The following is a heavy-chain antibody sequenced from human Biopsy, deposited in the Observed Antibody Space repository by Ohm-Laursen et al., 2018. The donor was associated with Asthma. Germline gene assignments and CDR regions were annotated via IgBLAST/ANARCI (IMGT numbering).Heavy chain of an antibody. J-gene: IGHJ4*02. D-gene: IGHD7-27*01. Sequence: SETLSLTCTVSGGSMSSSSYSWGWIRQPPGKGLEWIGSISYTGNTDIPSLRSRVTLSVETSKNNFSLNLTSVTAADTAVFYCARHWNWGSFFDYWGQGTPVTVSS. V-gene: IGHV4-39*01. CDR1: GGSMSSSSYS. CDR3: ARHWNWGSFFDY. CDR2: ISYTGNT.